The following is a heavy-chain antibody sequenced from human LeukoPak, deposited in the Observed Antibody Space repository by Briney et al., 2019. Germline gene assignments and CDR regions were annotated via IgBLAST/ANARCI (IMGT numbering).Heavy chain of an antibody. Sequence: GGSLRLSCAASGFTFSSYWMSWVRQAPGKGLEWVANIKQDGSEKYYVDSVKGRFTISRDNAKNSLYLQMNSLRAEDTAVYYCARDGTSALPNFDYWGQGTLVTVSS. CDR3: ARDGTSALPNFDY. J-gene: IGHJ4*02. V-gene: IGHV3-7*01. CDR1: GFTFSSYW. CDR2: IKQDGSEK. D-gene: IGHD1-7*01.